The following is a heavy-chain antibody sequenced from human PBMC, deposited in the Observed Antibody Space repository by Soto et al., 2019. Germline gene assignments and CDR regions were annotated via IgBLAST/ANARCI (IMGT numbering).Heavy chain of an antibody. CDR1: GFTFSNAW. CDR2: IKSKTDGGTT. D-gene: IGHD2-2*02. Sequence: EVQLVESGGGLVKPGGSLRLSCAASGFTFSNAWMSWVRQAPGKGLEWVGRIKSKTDGGTTDYAAPVKGRFTISRDDSKTTLYLQMNSLKTEDTAVYYCTTGDIVVVPAAIRYYYGMDVWGQGTTVTVSS. J-gene: IGHJ6*02. V-gene: IGHV3-15*01. CDR3: TTGDIVVVPAAIRYYYGMDV.